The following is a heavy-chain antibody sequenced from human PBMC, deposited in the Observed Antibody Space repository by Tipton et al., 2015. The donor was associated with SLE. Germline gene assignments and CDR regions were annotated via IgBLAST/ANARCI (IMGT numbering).Heavy chain of an antibody. D-gene: IGHD2-2*01. J-gene: IGHJ4*02. CDR3: ARDQRSSPNSGPGFDY. Sequence: QLVQSGAEVKKPGASVKVSCKASGYTFTSYYMHWVRQAPGQGLEWMGIINPSGGSTSYAQKFQGRVTMTRDTSTSTVYMELSSLRSEDTAVYFCARDQRSSPNSGPGFDYWGQGTLVTVSS. CDR2: INPSGGST. CDR1: GYTFTSYY. V-gene: IGHV1-46*01.